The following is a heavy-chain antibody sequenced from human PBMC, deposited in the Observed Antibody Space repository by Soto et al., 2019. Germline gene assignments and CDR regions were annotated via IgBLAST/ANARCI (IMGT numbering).Heavy chain of an antibody. J-gene: IGHJ5*02. D-gene: IGHD1-26*01. CDR2: ISGSGFKK. Sequence: LRLSCVASGFIFENFGMSWVRQAPGKGLEWISSISGSGFKKYYADSVKGRFTISRDNSKSTVYLELNNLSAEDTAVYHCAKNQGVELVPLATVDWFDPWGQGSVVTVSS. V-gene: IGHV3-23*01. CDR3: AKNQGVELVPLATVDWFDP. CDR1: GFIFENFG.